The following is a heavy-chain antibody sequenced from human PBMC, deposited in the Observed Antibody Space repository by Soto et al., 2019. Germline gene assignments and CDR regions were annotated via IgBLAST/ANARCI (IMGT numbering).Heavy chain of an antibody. V-gene: IGHV3-64D*06. J-gene: IGHJ3*02. CDR3: VKDPKDTYYDDVWGSYRWDAFDI. D-gene: IGHD3-16*02. CDR1: ESTYISDA. CDR2: ISSNGGST. Sequence: PCGCIRLSFSDAESTYISDALNMDHQDPGKGLEYVSAISSNGGSTYYADSVKGRFTISRDNSKNTLYLQMSSLRAEDTAVYYCVKDPKDTYYDDVWGSYRWDAFDIWGQGTMVTVS.